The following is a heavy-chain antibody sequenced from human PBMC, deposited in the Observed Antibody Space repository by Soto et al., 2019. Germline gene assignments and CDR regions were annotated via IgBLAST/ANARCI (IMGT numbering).Heavy chain of an antibody. J-gene: IGHJ1*01. Sequence: GGSLRLSCAASGFTFSSYWMSWVRQDQEKGLEWLANIKQDGSEKYYVDSVKGRFTISRDNAKNSLYLQMNSLRAEDTAVYYCARHAVGDQKYFQHWGQGTLVTVSS. D-gene: IGHD4-17*01. CDR3: ARHAVGDQKYFQH. CDR1: GFTFSSYW. CDR2: IKQDGSEK. V-gene: IGHV3-7*01.